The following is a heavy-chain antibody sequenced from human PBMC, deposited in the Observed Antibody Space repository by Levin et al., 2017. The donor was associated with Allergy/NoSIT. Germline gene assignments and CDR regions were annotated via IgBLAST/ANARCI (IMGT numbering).Heavy chain of an antibody. CDR3: ARTMVRGVIRFDY. D-gene: IGHD3-10*01. CDR1: GGTFSSYT. CDR2: IIPILGIA. V-gene: IGHV1-69*02. J-gene: IGHJ4*02. Sequence: SVKVSCKASGGTFSSYTISWVRQAPGQGLEWMGRIIPILGIANYAQKFQGRVTITADKSTSTAYMELSSLRSEDTAVYYCARTMVRGVIRFDYWGQGTLVTVSS.